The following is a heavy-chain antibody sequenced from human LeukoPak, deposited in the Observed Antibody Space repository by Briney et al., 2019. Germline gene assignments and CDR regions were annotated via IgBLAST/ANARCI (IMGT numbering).Heavy chain of an antibody. J-gene: IGHJ4*02. CDR2: IYPGDSDT. CDR1: GYTFTNYW. Sequence: GESLKISCKGSGYTFTNYWIGWVRQMPGKGLEWMGIIYPGDSDTRYSPSFQGQVTISADKSISTAYLQWSSLKASDTAMYYCAGQVQNLVVIKGQYFDYWGQGTLVTVSS. CDR3: AGQVQNLVVIKGQYFDY. V-gene: IGHV5-51*01. D-gene: IGHD3-22*01.